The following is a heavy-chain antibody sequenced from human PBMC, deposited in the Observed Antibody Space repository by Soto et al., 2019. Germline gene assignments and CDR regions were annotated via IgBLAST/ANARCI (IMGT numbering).Heavy chain of an antibody. CDR1: GFTFGSYF. V-gene: IGHV3-23*01. J-gene: IGHJ6*02. Sequence: EVQLLESGGGLVQPGESLRLSCAASGFTFGSYFMNWVRQAPGKGPEWVSDINKDGGRTHYADSVRGRFTTSRDNSRNTLDLQMNRLRAEDTALYYCAKDLHWYGMDGWGQGKTVTVPS. CDR3: AKDLHWYGMDG. CDR2: INKDGGRT. D-gene: IGHD1-1*01.